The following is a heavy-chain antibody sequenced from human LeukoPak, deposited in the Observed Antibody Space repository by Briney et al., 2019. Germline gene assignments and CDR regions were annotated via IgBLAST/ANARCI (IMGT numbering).Heavy chain of an antibody. V-gene: IGHV3-48*01. Sequence: GGSLRLSCAGSGFSFSSYGMNWVRQAPGKGLEWVSYMSSSSTIYYADSVKGRFTISRDNAKNSLYLQMNSLGAEDTAVYYCARDRSSGWYGVGDYWGQGTLVTVSS. J-gene: IGHJ4*02. CDR2: MSSSSTI. CDR3: ARDRSSGWYGVGDY. CDR1: GFSFSSYG. D-gene: IGHD6-19*01.